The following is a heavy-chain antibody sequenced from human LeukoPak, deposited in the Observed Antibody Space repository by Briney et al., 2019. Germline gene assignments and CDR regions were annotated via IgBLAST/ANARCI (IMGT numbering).Heavy chain of an antibody. CDR3: ARVNINNWHSCDY. D-gene: IGHD1-1*01. V-gene: IGHV4-59*01. CDR1: GGSISNYY. J-gene: IGHJ4*02. CDR2: ISYSGNT. Sequence: SETLSLTCTVSGGSISNYYWSWIRQPPGKGLEWIGYISYSGNTNYNPSLKSRVTISVDTSKNQFSLKLSSVTAADTAVYYCARVNINNWHSCDYWGQGTLVTVSS.